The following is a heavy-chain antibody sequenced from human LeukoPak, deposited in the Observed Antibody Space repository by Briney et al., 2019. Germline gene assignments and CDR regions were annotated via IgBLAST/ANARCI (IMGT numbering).Heavy chain of an antibody. CDR1: GYTFTSYD. Sequence: WASVKVSCKASGYTFTSYDINWVRQATGQGLEWMGWMNPNSGNTGYAQKFQGRVTMTRNTSISTAYMELSSLRSEDTAVYYCARGVSSSWYYDYYGMDVWGQGTTVTVSS. V-gene: IGHV1-8*01. CDR3: ARGVSSSWYYDYYGMDV. J-gene: IGHJ6*02. CDR2: MNPNSGNT. D-gene: IGHD6-13*01.